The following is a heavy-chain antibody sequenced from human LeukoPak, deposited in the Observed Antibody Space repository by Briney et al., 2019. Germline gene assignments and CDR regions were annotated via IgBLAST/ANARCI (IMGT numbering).Heavy chain of an antibody. J-gene: IGHJ4*02. Sequence: GGSLKLSCAASGFTFSGSAIHWVRQASGKGLEWIGRIKSKAYNYATTYAASVKGRFSISRDDSKSTAYLQMNSLKTEDTAVHYCTRPYDHSDYWGQGTLVTVSS. V-gene: IGHV3-73*01. CDR2: IKSKAYNYAT. D-gene: IGHD1-14*01. CDR3: TRPYDHSDY. CDR1: GFTFSGSA.